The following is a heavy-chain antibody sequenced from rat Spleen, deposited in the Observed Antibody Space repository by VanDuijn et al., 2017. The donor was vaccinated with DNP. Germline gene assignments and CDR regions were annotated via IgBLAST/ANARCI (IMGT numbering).Heavy chain of an antibody. D-gene: IGHD1-1*01. V-gene: IGHV5S23*01. Sequence: EVQVVESGGGLVQPGRSLKLSCAASGFTFRNYDMAWVRQAPTKGLEWVSSITYSGGSTHYRDSVKGRFTISRDNANGTLYLQMNSLRSEDTATYYCARRGLIYYYSGGYFDYWGQGVMVTVSS. CDR2: ITYSGGST. J-gene: IGHJ2*01. CDR3: ARRGLIYYYSGGYFDY. CDR1: GFTFRNYD.